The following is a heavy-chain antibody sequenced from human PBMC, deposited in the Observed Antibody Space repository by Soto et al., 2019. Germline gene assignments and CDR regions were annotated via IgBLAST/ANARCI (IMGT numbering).Heavy chain of an antibody. J-gene: IGHJ4*02. V-gene: IGHV3-49*03. CDR2: IRSKAYGGTT. D-gene: IGHD1-7*01. Sequence: GGSLRLSCTASGFTFGDYAMSWFRQAPGKGLEWVGFIRSKAYGGTTEYAASVKGRFTISRDDSKSIAYLQMNSLKTEDTAVYYCSIELELRRYFDYWGQGTLVTVSS. CDR3: SIELELRRYFDY. CDR1: GFTFGDYA.